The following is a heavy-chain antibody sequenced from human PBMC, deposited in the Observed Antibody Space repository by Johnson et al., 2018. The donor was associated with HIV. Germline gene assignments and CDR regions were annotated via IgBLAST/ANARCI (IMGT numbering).Heavy chain of an antibody. CDR2: TRYDGNDN. J-gene: IGHJ3*01. CDR3: AKSSSATYYGYAFDV. D-gene: IGHD3-10*01. Sequence: QVQLVESGGGVVQPGGSLRLSCATSGFIFSNYGIHWVRQAPGKGLEWVAFTRYDGNDNYYADSVRGRFTISRDKSTTTVYLQMNSLRADDTAVYYCAKSSSATYYGYAFDVWGQGTVVSVSS. CDR1: GFIFSNYG. V-gene: IGHV3-30*02.